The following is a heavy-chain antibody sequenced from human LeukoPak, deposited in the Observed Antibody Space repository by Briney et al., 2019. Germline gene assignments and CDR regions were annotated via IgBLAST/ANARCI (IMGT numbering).Heavy chain of an antibody. Sequence: SETLSLTCTVSGGSISGYYWSWIRQPPGKGLEWIGYINYSGSTNYNPSLKSRVTISVDTSKNQFSPKLSSVTAADTAVYYCARDLGYSDAFDIWGQGTMVTVSS. D-gene: IGHD2-15*01. CDR2: INYSGST. J-gene: IGHJ3*02. CDR3: ARDLGYSDAFDI. V-gene: IGHV4-59*12. CDR1: GGSISGYY.